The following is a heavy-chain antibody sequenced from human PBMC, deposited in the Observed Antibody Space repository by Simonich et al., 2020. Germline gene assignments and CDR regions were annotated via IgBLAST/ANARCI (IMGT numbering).Heavy chain of an antibody. CDR1: GFTFSSYG. V-gene: IGHV3-33*01. J-gene: IGHJ4*02. D-gene: IGHD4-4*01. CDR2: NGYAGSNK. Sequence: QVQLVESGGGVVQPGRSLRLSCAASGFTFSSYGMHWDRQAPGKGLEWVAVNGYAGSNKYYADAVKGRFTISRDNSKNTLYLQMNSLRAEDTAVYYCARMTTVSDYYFDYWGQGTLVTVSS. CDR3: ARMTTVSDYYFDY.